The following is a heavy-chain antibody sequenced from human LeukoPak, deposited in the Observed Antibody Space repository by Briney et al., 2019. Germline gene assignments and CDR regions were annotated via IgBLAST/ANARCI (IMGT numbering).Heavy chain of an antibody. CDR3: AKGAQQWYYESSGPNHWGSALDI. V-gene: IGHV3-9*01. Sequence: GRSLRLSCAVSGSSFDDYAMFWVRQAPGKGLEWVSGISWNGDVTAYADSVRGRFTVFRDNAKNSVFLQMNSLRSEDTAFYYCAKGAQQWYYESSGPNHWGSALDIWGQGTAVTVSS. J-gene: IGHJ3*02. CDR1: GSSFDDYA. CDR2: ISWNGDVT. D-gene: IGHD3-22*01.